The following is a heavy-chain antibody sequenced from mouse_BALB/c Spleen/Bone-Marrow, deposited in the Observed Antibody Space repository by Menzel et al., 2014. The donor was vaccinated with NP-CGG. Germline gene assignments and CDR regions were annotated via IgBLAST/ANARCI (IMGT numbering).Heavy chain of an antibody. J-gene: IGHJ1*01. D-gene: IGHD2-10*02. CDR3: SRLSVSPYGNHRGWYFDV. V-gene: IGHV3-2*02. CDR1: GYSITSDYA. CDR2: ISYSGST. Sequence: EVQLQQSGPGLVKPSQSLSLTCTVTGYSITSDYAWNWIRQFPGNKLEWMGYISYSGSTSYNPSLKSRISITRDTSKNQFFLQLNSVTTEDTATYYCSRLSVSPYGNHRGWYFDVWGAGTTVTVSS.